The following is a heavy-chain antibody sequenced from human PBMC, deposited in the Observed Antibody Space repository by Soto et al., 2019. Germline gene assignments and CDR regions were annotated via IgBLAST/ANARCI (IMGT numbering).Heavy chain of an antibody. Sequence: QVQLVQSGGEVKKPGASVKVSCKASGYSFTGYGINWVRQAPGQGLEWLGRITTYNGDTNYAQNFQGRLTMTTDTSTGTTSMELRSLRSDDTAVYYCARGRGYSLIPVVDDAVDVWGQGTLVTVSS. CDR3: ARGRGYSLIPVVDDAVDV. J-gene: IGHJ3*01. CDR1: GYSFTGYG. CDR2: ITTYNGDT. V-gene: IGHV1-18*04. D-gene: IGHD5-12*01.